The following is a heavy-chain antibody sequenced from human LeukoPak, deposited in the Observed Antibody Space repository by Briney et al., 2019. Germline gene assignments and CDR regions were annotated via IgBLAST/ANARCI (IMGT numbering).Heavy chain of an antibody. CDR3: ARGLVGRYCSSTSCYTGAFDI. J-gene: IGHJ3*02. CDR2: INAGNGNT. Sequence: ASVKVSCKASGYTFTSYAMHWVRQAPGQRLEWMGWINAGNGNTKYSQKFQGRATITRDTSASTAYMELSSLRSEDTAVYYCARGLVGRYCSSTSCYTGAFDIWGQGTMVTVSS. V-gene: IGHV1-3*01. D-gene: IGHD2-2*02. CDR1: GYTFTSYA.